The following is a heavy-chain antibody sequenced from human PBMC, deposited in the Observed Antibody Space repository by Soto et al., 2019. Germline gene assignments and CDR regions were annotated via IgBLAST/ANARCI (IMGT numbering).Heavy chain of an antibody. CDR1: GGTFSSYA. J-gene: IGHJ6*02. D-gene: IGHD3-22*01. V-gene: IGHV1-69*13. CDR3: ARSNYYDSSGYHPLYYYYYGMDV. CDR2: IIPIFGTA. Sequence: SVKVSCKASGGTFSSYAISWVRQAPGQGLEWMGGIIPIFGTANYAQKFQGRVTITADESTSTAYMELSSLRSEDTAVYYCARSNYYDSSGYHPLYYYYYGMDVWGQGTTVTVSS.